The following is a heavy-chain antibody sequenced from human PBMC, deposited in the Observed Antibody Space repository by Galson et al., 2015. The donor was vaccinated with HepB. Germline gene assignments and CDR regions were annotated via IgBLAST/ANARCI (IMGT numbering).Heavy chain of an antibody. Sequence: SLRLSCAASGFTFSGSAMHWVRQASGKGLEWVGRIRSKANSYATAYAASVKGRFTISRDDSKNTAYLQMNSLKTEDTAVYYCTQGWGDDWYFDLWGRGTLVTVSS. CDR3: TQGWGDDWYFDL. V-gene: IGHV3-73*01. J-gene: IGHJ2*01. D-gene: IGHD3-16*01. CDR2: IRSKANSYAT. CDR1: GFTFSGSA.